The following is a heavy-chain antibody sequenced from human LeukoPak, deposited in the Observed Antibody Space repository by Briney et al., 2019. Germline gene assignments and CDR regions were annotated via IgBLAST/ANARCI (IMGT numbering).Heavy chain of an antibody. J-gene: IGHJ6*02. Sequence: ASVKVSCKASGYTFTSYGISWVRQAPGQGLEWMGWISAHNGNTNYAQKLQGRVTMTTDTSTSTAYMELRSLRSDDTAVYYCARDPVLIYCSGGSCYSEWLWVYYGMDVWGQGTTVTVSS. CDR2: ISAHNGNT. CDR3: ARDPVLIYCSGGSCYSEWLWVYYGMDV. D-gene: IGHD2-15*01. CDR1: GYTFTSYG. V-gene: IGHV1-18*01.